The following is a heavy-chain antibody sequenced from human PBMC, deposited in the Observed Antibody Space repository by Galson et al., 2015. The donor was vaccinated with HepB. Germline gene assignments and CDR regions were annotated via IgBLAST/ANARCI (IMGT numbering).Heavy chain of an antibody. J-gene: IGHJ4*02. D-gene: IGHD3-10*01. CDR2: INHSGST. CDR1: GGSFSGYY. CDR3: ASNYDFMVRGGKDY. Sequence: SETLSLTCAVYGGSFSGYYWSWIRQPPGKGLEWIGEINHSGSTNYNPSLKSRVTISVDTSKNQFSLKLRSVTAADTAVYYCASNYDFMVRGGKDYWGQGTLVTVSS. V-gene: IGHV4-34*01.